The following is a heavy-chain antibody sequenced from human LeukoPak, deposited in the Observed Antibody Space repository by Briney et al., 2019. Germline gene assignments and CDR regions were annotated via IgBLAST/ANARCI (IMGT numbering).Heavy chain of an antibody. Sequence: GGSLRLSCAASGFSLTNYALTWVRQAPGRGLEWVSSIRVGSSNTYYADSVKGRFTISRDDSRNTFYLYMNSLRPDDTAVYYCTKAPFDLIKGTYDLWGQVTKVTVSS. J-gene: IGHJ3*01. V-gene: IGHV3-23*01. CDR2: IRVGSSNT. CDR1: GFSLTNYA. D-gene: IGHD3-10*01. CDR3: TKAPFDLIKGTYDL.